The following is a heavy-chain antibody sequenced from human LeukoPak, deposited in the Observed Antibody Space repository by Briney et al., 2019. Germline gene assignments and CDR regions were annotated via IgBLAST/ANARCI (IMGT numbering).Heavy chain of an antibody. Sequence: GGSLRLSCAASGFTFSSYEMNWVRQAPGKGLEWVSYISSSGSTIYYADSVKGRFTISRDNSKNTLYLQMNSLRAEDTAVYYCARVGTYYDFWSHFDYWGQGTLVTVSS. CDR2: ISSSGSTI. D-gene: IGHD3-3*01. CDR3: ARVGTYYDFWSHFDY. V-gene: IGHV3-48*01. J-gene: IGHJ4*02. CDR1: GFTFSSYE.